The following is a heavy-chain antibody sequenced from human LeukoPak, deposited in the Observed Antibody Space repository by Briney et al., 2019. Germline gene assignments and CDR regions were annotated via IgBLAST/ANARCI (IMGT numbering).Heavy chain of an antibody. Sequence: GESLKISCKGSGYSFTSYWIAWVRQMPGKGLEWMAIISPADSDTRYSPSFQGQVTISADKSISTAYLQWSSLKASDTAMYYCARHSDWRFDYWGQGTLVTVSS. CDR1: GYSFTSYW. CDR2: ISPADSDT. D-gene: IGHD3-9*01. J-gene: IGHJ4*02. V-gene: IGHV5-51*01. CDR3: ARHSDWRFDY.